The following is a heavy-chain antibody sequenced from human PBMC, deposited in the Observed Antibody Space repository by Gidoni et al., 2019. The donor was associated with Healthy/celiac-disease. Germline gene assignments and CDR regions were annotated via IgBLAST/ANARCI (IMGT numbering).Heavy chain of an antibody. CDR2: ISGSGGST. CDR3: AKEVVPAADYYYYGMDV. Sequence: EVQLLESGGGLVQPGGSLRLSCAASGFTFSSHAMSWVRQAPGKGLEWVSAISGSGGSTYYADSVKGRFTISRDNSKNTLYLQMNSLRAEDTAVYYCAKEVVPAADYYYYGMDVWGQGTTVTVSS. CDR1: GFTFSSHA. V-gene: IGHV3-23*01. D-gene: IGHD2-2*01. J-gene: IGHJ6*02.